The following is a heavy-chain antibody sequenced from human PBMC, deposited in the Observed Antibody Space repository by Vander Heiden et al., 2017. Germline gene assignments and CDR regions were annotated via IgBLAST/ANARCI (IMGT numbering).Heavy chain of an antibody. V-gene: IGHV3-23*01. Sequence: EVQLLESGGGLVQPGGSLRLSCAASGFPFSSYVMGWVRQAPGNGLEWVSAISGSGGSTYYADSVKGRFTISRDNSKNTLYLQMNSLRAEDTAVYYCAKGGETGTTGNYGMDVWGQGTTVTVSS. D-gene: IGHD1-1*01. J-gene: IGHJ6*02. CDR3: AKGGETGTTGNYGMDV. CDR2: ISGSGGST. CDR1: GFPFSSYV.